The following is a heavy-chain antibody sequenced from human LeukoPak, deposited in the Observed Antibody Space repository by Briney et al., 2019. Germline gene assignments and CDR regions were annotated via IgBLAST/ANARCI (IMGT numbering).Heavy chain of an antibody. CDR2: ISVYNGNT. CDR1: GYTFTTYG. J-gene: IGHJ6*03. CDR3: AKTRSYYYYYMDV. Sequence: ASVKVSCKASGYTFTTYGISWVRQAPGHGLEWMGWISVYNGNTNYAQKFQGRVTMTTDTFASTAYMELRSLRSDDTAVYYCAKTRSYYYYYMDVWGKGTTVTVSS. V-gene: IGHV1-18*01.